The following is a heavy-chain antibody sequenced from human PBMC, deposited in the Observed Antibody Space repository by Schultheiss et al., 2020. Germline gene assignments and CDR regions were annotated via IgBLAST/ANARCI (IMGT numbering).Heavy chain of an antibody. D-gene: IGHD4-23*01. CDR2: IRSKAYGGTT. V-gene: IGHV3-49*04. CDR1: GFTFGDYA. Sequence: GGSLRLSCTASGFTFGDYAMSWVRQAPGKGLEWVGFIRSKAYGGTTEYAASVKGRFTISRDDSKSIAYLQMNSLKTEDTAVYYCTRVRRTPYYYYYYMDVWGKGTTVTVYS. J-gene: IGHJ6*03. CDR3: TRVRRTPYYYYYYMDV.